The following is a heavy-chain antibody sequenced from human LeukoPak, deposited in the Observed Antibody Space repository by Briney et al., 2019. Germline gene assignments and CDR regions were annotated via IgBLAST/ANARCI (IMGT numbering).Heavy chain of an antibody. J-gene: IGHJ4*02. V-gene: IGHV4-34*01. Sequence: SGTLSLTCAFYGGTFSGYYLSGIRQPPWKGVEGIGEINHSGSAYYKVSLKSRVTISLDTSKSQYSLKLSSVNAADTAAYYFARDNTYFDWLLSAGFDYWGQGTLVTVSS. CDR1: GGTFSGYY. CDR2: INHSGSA. CDR3: ARDNTYFDWLLSAGFDY. D-gene: IGHD3-9*01.